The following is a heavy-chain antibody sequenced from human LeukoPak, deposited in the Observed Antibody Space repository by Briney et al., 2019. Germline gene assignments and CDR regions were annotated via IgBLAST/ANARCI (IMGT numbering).Heavy chain of an antibody. CDR1: GGSISSSSYY. Sequence: PSETLSLTCTVSGGSISSSSYYWGWIRQPPGKGLEWIGSIYYSGSTNYNPSLKSRVTISVDTSKNQFSLKLSSVTAADTAVYYCARVMVRGVYYYYYYMDVWGKGTTVTISS. CDR3: ARVMVRGVYYYYYYMDV. J-gene: IGHJ6*03. D-gene: IGHD3-10*01. CDR2: IYYSGST. V-gene: IGHV4-39*07.